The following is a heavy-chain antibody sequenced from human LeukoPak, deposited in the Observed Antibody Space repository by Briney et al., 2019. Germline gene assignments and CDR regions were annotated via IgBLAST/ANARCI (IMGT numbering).Heavy chain of an antibody. V-gene: IGHV2-5*02. D-gene: IGHD6-19*01. Sequence: SGPTVVKPTQTLTLTCTFSGFSLSTREKGVSWIRLPPGKALEWLALIYWDDDKRYSPSLNSRLTITKDTSKNQVVLTMTNMDPVDTATYYCGHTRGWFTDQWGQGTLVTVSS. CDR1: GFSLSTREKG. J-gene: IGHJ4*02. CDR2: IYWDDDK. CDR3: GHTRGWFTDQ.